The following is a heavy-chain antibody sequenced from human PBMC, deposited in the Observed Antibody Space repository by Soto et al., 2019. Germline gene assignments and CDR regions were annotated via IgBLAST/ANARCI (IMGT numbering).Heavy chain of an antibody. V-gene: IGHV4-59*01. Sequence: SETLSLTCTVSGGSISSYYWSWIRQPPGKGLEWIGYIYYSGSTNYNPSLKSRVTISVDTSKNQFSLKLSSVTAADTAVYFCARGSGYSSSWSGFDYWGQGTLVTVYS. CDR2: IYYSGST. J-gene: IGHJ4*02. CDR3: ARGSGYSSSWSGFDY. D-gene: IGHD6-13*01. CDR1: GGSISSYY.